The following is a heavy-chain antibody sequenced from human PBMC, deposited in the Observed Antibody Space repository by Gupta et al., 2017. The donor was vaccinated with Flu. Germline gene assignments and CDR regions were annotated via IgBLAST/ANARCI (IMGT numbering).Heavy chain of an antibody. D-gene: IGHD2-21*01. CDR3: ARQGVNWGLRGYFDS. V-gene: IGHV4-39*01. Sequence: QVQLQESGPGLLKPAETLSLSCTVSGASISSGTYYWAWIRQPPGKGLEWIGGVHHTGESFHNTSVKSRLATSADTSKNKISLNLTSVTAADTAVYYCARQGVNWGLRGYFDSWGQGVLVTVSS. CDR2: VHHTGES. J-gene: IGHJ4*02. CDR1: GASISSGTYY.